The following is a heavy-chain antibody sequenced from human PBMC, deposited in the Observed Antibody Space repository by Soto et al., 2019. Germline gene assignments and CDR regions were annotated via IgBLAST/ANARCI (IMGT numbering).Heavy chain of an antibody. D-gene: IGHD3-3*01. V-gene: IGHV1-18*01. CDR3: ARTPQCGVLIKRQGSMDV. J-gene: IGHJ6*04. CDR1: GYTFTNYG. Sequence: QVQLVQSGPEVKKPGASVTVSCQASGYTFTNYGICWVRQAPGQGPEWLGWISSNSSTTKFAQKFKGRVTMTTDTSMSTAYMEGTRLRSDDTAVYYCARTPQCGVLIKRQGSMDVGGKGTTVTVSS. CDR2: ISSNSSTT.